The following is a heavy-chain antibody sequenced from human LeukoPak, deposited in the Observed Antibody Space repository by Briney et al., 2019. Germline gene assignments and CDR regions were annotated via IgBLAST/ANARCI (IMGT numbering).Heavy chain of an antibody. D-gene: IGHD5-18*01. CDR1: GFTFSSYA. Sequence: GGSLRLSCAASGFTFSSYAMSWVRQAPGKGLEWVSAMRASGGSTYYADSVKGRFTISRDNSKNTLYLQMNSLRAEDTAVYYYAKEIEDTVLWGQGTLVTVSA. J-gene: IGHJ4*02. CDR2: MRASGGST. V-gene: IGHV3-23*01. CDR3: AKEIEDTVL.